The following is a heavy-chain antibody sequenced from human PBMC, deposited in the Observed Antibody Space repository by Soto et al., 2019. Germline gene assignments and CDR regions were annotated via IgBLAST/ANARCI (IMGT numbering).Heavy chain of an antibody. J-gene: IGHJ5*02. CDR3: DSCRRYVSFSNWFDA. CDR1: GGSISIGGYS. Sequence: PSDTLSLTCAVSGGSISIGGYSWSGIRHPPGKGLEWIGYIYHSGSTYYNPSLKNRVPIAVDRSKNQFSMKLSSVTAADTVVYYCDSCRRYVSFSNWFDAWGQGTLVTVSS. CDR2: IYHSGST. D-gene: IGHD3-16*01. V-gene: IGHV4-30-2*01.